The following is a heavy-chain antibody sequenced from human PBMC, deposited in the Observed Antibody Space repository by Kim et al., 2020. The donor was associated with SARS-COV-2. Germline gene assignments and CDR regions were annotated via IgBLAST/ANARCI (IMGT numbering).Heavy chain of an antibody. J-gene: IGHJ4*02. Sequence: GGSLRLSCAASGFTFRNYGMHWVRQAPGKGLEWVAIISDNGRNIFYADSVRGRFTISRDSSKNMLYLQINSLRVEDTAVYYCARDLINGWSLDYWGQGTLVAVSS. CDR1: GFTFRNYG. V-gene: IGHV3-33*01. D-gene: IGHD6-19*01. CDR2: ISDNGRNI. CDR3: ARDLINGWSLDY.